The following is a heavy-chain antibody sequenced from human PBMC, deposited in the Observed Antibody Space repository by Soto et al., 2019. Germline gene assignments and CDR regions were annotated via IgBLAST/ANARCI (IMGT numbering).Heavy chain of an antibody. CDR3: ARVNQLAPKRNAFDI. D-gene: IGHD1-1*01. V-gene: IGHV4-59*01. CDR2: INYRRSN. Sequence: NQCLNWNVSGCAFTSYFWSWVRQPPGKGVEWIGYINYRRSNNKNPSLKPRITMSVDPSKSQFSLKLSSVTAADTAVYYCARVNQLAPKRNAFDIWVQGKLVP. J-gene: IGHJ3*02. CDR1: GCAFTSYF.